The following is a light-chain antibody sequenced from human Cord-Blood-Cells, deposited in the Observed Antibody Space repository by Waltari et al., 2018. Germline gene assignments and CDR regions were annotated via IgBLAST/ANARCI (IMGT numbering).Light chain of an antibody. V-gene: IGKV1-39*01. CDR1: QSISSY. Sequence: DIQMTQSPSSLSASVGDRVTITCRASQSISSYLNWYQQKPGKAPKLLIYAASSVQSGVPSRFSGSGAGTDVTLAISSLQPEDFATYYCQQSYSTPYTFGQGTKLEIK. J-gene: IGKJ2*01. CDR3: QQSYSTPYT. CDR2: AAS.